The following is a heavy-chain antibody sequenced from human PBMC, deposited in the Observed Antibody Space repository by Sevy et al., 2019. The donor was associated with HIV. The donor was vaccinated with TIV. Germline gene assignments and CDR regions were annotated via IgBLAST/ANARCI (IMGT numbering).Heavy chain of an antibody. D-gene: IGHD3-9*01. V-gene: IGHV3-11*01. J-gene: IGHJ4*02. CDR1: GFTFSDYY. CDR2: ISSSGSTI. Sequence: GGSLRLSCAASGFTFSDYYMSWIRQAPGKGLEWVSYISSSGSTIYYADSVKGRFTISRDNAKNSLYLQMNSLGAEDTAVYYCARGDRVLRYFDWFPSPYFDYWGQGTLVTVSS. CDR3: ARGDRVLRYFDWFPSPYFDY.